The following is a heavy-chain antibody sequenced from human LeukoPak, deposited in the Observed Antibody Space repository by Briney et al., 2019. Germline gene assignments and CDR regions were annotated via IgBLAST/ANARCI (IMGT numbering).Heavy chain of an antibody. D-gene: IGHD2-21*02. V-gene: IGHV3-20*04. CDR3: ARAGTCFGGDRYAYIDY. J-gene: IGHJ4*02. Sequence: GGSLRLSCAASGFTFDDYGMSWVRQAPGKGLEWVSGINWNGGSTGYADSVKGRFTISRDNAKNSLYLQMNSLRAEDTALYYCARAGTCFGGDRYAYIDYWGQGTLVTVSS. CDR1: GFTFDDYG. CDR2: INWNGGST.